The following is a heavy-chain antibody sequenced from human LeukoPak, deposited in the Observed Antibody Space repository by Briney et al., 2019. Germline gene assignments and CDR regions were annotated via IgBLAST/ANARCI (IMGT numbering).Heavy chain of an antibody. D-gene: IGHD3-3*01. J-gene: IGHJ5*02. Sequence: TSETLSLTCSVAGYSISSGYYWGWIRQPPGKGLEWIGSISHSGSTYYNPSLKSRVTISVDTSKNHFSLKLSSVTAADTAVYYCARDSGYYDFWSGYFLSATPGGGFDPWGQGTLVTVSS. CDR1: GYSISSGYY. CDR2: ISHSGST. V-gene: IGHV4-38-2*02. CDR3: ARDSGYYDFWSGYFLSATPGGGFDP.